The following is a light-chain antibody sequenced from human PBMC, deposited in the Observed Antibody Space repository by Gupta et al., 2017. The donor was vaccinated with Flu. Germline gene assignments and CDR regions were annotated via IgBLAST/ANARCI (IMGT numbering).Light chain of an antibody. V-gene: IGKV3-11*01. Sequence: EIVLTQSPATLSLSPGPRATLSCRASQSVSSYLAWYQQKPGQAPRLLIYDASNRATGIPARFSGSGSGTDFTLTISVQDPEDFAVYYCQQRSNCPETFGQGTKVEIK. J-gene: IGKJ2*01. CDR3: QQRSNCPET. CDR2: DAS. CDR1: QSVSSY.